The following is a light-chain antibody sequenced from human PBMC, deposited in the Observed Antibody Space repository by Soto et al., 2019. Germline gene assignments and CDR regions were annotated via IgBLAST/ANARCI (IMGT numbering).Light chain of an antibody. V-gene: IGKV1-39*01. CDR3: KQIHSTSSYT. CDR2: AAS. J-gene: IGKJ2*01. CDR1: QNIRNC. Sequence: DIQMTQSPSSLSASVGDRVTITCRASQNIRNCLNWYQQRPGKTPNLLVYAASNLRSGVPSRFSDSGSETDVNLTISRLQPEDFGTYYCKQIHSTSSYTFGQGSRVDVK.